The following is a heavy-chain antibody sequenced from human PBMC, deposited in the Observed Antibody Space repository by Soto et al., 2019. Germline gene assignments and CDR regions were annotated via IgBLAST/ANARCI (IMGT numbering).Heavy chain of an antibody. V-gene: IGHV3-23*01. CDR2: ISGSGGST. CDR3: ANTPERRHY. Sequence: GGSLIHSCASSEFTFSSYAMSLVRQAPGKGLEWVSAISGSGGSTYYADSVKGRFTISRDNSKNTLYLQMNSLRAEDKAVYYCANTPERRHYWGQGTLVTVSS. D-gene: IGHD1-1*01. J-gene: IGHJ4*02. CDR1: EFTFSSYA.